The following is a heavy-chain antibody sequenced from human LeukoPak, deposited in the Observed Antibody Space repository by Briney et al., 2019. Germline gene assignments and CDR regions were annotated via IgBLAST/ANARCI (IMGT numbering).Heavy chain of an antibody. CDR2: ISAYNGNT. V-gene: IGHV1-18*01. Sequence: ASVKVSCKASGYTFSDYGVSWVRQAPGQGLEWMGRISAYNGNTNYLQKFQGRVTMTTDTSTATAYMELRSLRPSDTAVYFCARGPRYSYDSSILLFDYWGQGTLVTVSS. CDR1: GYTFSDYG. D-gene: IGHD3-22*01. CDR3: ARGPRYSYDSSILLFDY. J-gene: IGHJ4*02.